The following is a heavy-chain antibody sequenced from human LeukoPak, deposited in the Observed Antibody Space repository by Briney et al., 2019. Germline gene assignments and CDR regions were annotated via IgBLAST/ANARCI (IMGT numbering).Heavy chain of an antibody. D-gene: IGHD3-9*01. CDR3: ARQPRTYYDILTGYYSEYYFDY. J-gene: IGHJ4*02. V-gene: IGHV4-59*11. CDR2: IYSSGST. CDR1: GGPMSSHS. Sequence: PEAPSLTCTVSGGPMSSHSWSWILQPPGEGLEWIGYIYSSGSTNYNSSLKRRVTISVDTTKNQFSLKLSSVTAADTAVYYCARQPRTYYDILTGYYSEYYFDYWGQGTLVTVSS.